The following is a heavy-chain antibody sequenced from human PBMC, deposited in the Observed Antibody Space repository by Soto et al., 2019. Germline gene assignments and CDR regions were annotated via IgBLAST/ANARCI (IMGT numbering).Heavy chain of an antibody. CDR3: ARDSSSSWSYCDY. D-gene: IGHD6-13*01. V-gene: IGHV3-30-3*01. Sequence: QVQLVESGGGVVQPGRSLRLSCAASGFTFSSYAMHWVRQAPGKGLEWVAVISYDGSNKYYADSVKGRFTISRDNSKNTLYLQMNRLRAEDTAVYYCARDSSSSWSYCDYWGQGTLVTVSS. CDR1: GFTFSSYA. CDR2: ISYDGSNK. J-gene: IGHJ4*02.